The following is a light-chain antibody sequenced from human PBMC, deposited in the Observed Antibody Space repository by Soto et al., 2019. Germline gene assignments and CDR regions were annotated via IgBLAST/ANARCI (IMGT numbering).Light chain of an antibody. CDR2: GAS. J-gene: IGKJ5*01. CDR3: HQGYCNPVT. Sequence: DIHMTQSPSSLSPSVGDRVTLTCRASQSISRHLNWYQQKAGRAPRLLIYGASYLQSGVPSRFRGSGSWTEFTLTTRSLLTNDFATNYSHQGYCNPVTFGQGTR. V-gene: IGKV1-39*01. CDR1: QSISRH.